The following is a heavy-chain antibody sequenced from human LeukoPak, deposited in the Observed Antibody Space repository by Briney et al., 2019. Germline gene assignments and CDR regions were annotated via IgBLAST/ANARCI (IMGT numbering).Heavy chain of an antibody. CDR2: ISSSSSYI. V-gene: IGHV3-21*01. CDR1: GFTFSSYS. Sequence: NPGGSLRLSCAASGFTFSSYSMNWVRQAPGKGLEWVSSISSSSSYIYYADSVKGRFTISRDNSKNTLYLQMNSLRAEDTAVYYCAKDCGYQTYCFDYWVQGTLVTVSS. D-gene: IGHD3-16*02. CDR3: AKDCGYQTYCFDY. J-gene: IGHJ4*02.